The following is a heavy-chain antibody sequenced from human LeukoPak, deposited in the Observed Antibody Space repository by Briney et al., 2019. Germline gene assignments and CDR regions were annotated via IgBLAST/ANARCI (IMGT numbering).Heavy chain of an antibody. CDR3: ARDLPVSGAYHQFDS. CDR1: GFTFSSDR. CDR2: IYSGSDYI. J-gene: IGHJ4*02. V-gene: IGHV3-21*01. Sequence: GGSLILSCVASGFTFSSDRMNWVRQAPGKGLEWVSTIYSGSDYIYYADSVKGRFTISRDNAKNSLYLQMNSLRAEDTAIYYCARDLPVSGAYHQFDSWGQGTLVTVSS. D-gene: IGHD4/OR15-4a*01.